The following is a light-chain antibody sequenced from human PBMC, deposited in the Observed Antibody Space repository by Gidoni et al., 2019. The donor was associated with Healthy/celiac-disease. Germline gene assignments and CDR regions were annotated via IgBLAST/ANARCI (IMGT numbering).Light chain of an antibody. Sequence: IVLPQSPATLSLSPGERATLSCGASQSVSSIYLAWYQQKPGLAPRLLIYDASSRATGIPDRFSGSGSGTDFTLTISRLEPEDFAVYYCQQYGSSPPLTFGGGTKVEIK. CDR2: DAS. J-gene: IGKJ4*01. V-gene: IGKV3D-20*01. CDR3: QQYGSSPPLT. CDR1: QSVSSIY.